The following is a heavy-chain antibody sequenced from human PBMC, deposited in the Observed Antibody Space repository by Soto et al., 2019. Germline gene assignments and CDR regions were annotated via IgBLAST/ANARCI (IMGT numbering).Heavy chain of an antibody. CDR1: GYTFTNYG. V-gene: IGHV1-18*04. CDR3: ARAPTIFRVIIRDGLNFDY. CDR2: MRAYTGNT. Sequence: ASVKVSCKASGYTFTNYGISWVGQAPGQGLEWMGWMRAYTGNTNHAQKLQGRGTMTTDTSTTTADMELRGLSSDDTPVYYWARAPTIFRVIIRDGLNFDYWG. J-gene: IGHJ4*01. D-gene: IGHD3-3*01.